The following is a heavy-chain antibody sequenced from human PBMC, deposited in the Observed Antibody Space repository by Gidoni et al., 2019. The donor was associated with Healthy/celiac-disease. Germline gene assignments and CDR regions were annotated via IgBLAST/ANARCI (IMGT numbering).Heavy chain of an antibody. D-gene: IGHD3-9*01. CDR1: GFTFRRSG. CDR2: ISYDGSNK. Sequence: QVQLVVSGGGLVHPGRSLRLSCAASGFTFRRSGMHWGRQAPGKGLGWVAVISYDGSNKYYADSVKGRFTISRDNSKNTLYLQMNSLRAEDTAVYYCARDETPFYFDWLLPLGGFDYWGQGTLVTVSS. V-gene: IGHV3-30*03. J-gene: IGHJ4*02. CDR3: ARDETPFYFDWLLPLGGFDY.